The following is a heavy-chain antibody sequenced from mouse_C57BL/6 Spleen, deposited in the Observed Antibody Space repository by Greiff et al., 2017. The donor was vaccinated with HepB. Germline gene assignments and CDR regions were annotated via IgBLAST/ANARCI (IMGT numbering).Heavy chain of an antibody. V-gene: IGHV3-8*01. CDR1: GYSITSDY. J-gene: IGHJ4*01. CDR3: ARIYYGNSYAMDY. Sequence: DVKLQESGPGLAKPSQTLSLTCSVTGYSITSDYWNWIRKFPGNKLEYMGYISYSGSTYYNPSLKSRISITRDTSKNQYYLQLNSVTTEDTATYYCARIYYGNSYAMDYWGQGTSVTVSS. D-gene: IGHD2-1*01. CDR2: ISYSGST.